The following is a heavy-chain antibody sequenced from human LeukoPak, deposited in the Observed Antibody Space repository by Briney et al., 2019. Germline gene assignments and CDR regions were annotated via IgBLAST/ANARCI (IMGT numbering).Heavy chain of an antibody. CDR3: ARFGYVEDVDV. V-gene: IGHV3-7*01. CDR2: INPAGSET. D-gene: IGHD3-10*01. Sequence: PGGSLRLSCAASGFSFSAYWRTWVRQAPGTGLEGLANINPAGSETYYVDPVKGRFSISRDNAKNLVYLQMNSLRAEDTAVYHCARFGYVEDVDVWGQGTPVTVSS. J-gene: IGHJ4*02. CDR1: GFSFSAYW.